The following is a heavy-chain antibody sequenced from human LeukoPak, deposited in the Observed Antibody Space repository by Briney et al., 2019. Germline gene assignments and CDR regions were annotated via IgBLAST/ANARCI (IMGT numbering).Heavy chain of an antibody. CDR1: GGSISSYY. CDR3: ALGPHVAGFGELPLDWLDP. D-gene: IGHD3-10*01. Sequence: SETLSLTCTVSGGSISSYYWSWIRQPPGKGLEWIGYIYYSGSTNYNPSLKSRVTISVDTSKNQFSLKLSSVTAADTAVYYCALGPHVAGFGELPLDWLDPWGQGTLVTVSS. CDR2: IYYSGST. J-gene: IGHJ5*02. V-gene: IGHV4-59*01.